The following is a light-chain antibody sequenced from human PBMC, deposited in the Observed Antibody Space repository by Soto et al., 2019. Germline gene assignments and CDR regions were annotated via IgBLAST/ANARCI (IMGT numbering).Light chain of an antibody. CDR3: SSYTSSNTLL. CDR2: DVS. CDR1: SSDVGGYNY. Sequence: QSALTQPASVSGSAGQSITISCTGTSSDVGGYNYVSWYQQHPGKAPKLMIYDVSNWPSGVSNRFSGSKSGNTASLTISGLQAEDEADYYCSSYTSSNTLLFGGGTKVTVL. V-gene: IGLV2-14*01. J-gene: IGLJ2*01.